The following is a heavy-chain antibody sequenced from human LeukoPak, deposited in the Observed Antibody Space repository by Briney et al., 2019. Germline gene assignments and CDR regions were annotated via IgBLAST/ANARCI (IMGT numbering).Heavy chain of an antibody. Sequence: KPSETLSLTCTVSGGSISSYYWSWIRQPPGKGLEWIGYIYYSGSTNYNPSLKSRVTISVDTSKNQFSLKLSSVTAADTAVYYCARVSGRITMVRGFSVWDYYMDVWGKGTTVTISS. CDR1: GGSISSYY. J-gene: IGHJ6*03. CDR2: IYYSGST. V-gene: IGHV4-59*01. D-gene: IGHD3-10*01. CDR3: ARVSGRITMVRGFSVWDYYMDV.